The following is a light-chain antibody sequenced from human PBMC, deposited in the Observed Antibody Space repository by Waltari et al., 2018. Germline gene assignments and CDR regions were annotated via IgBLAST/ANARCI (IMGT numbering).Light chain of an antibody. CDR1: SGNIATNY. Sequence: FMLTQPHSVSESPGKTVTISCTRSSGNIATNYVQRYPQRPGSAPTKVIYEDNQRPSGVPDRFSGSIDGSSNSASLIISGLKAEDEADYYCQSFDSSHVVFGGGTKLTVL. CDR2: EDN. J-gene: IGLJ2*01. CDR3: QSFDSSHVV. V-gene: IGLV6-57*03.